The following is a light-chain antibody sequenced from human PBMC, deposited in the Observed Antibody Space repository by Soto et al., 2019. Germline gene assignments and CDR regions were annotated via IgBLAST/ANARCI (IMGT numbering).Light chain of an antibody. CDR1: QSISSW. Sequence: DSQMTQSPSTLSASVGDRVTITCRASQSISSWLAWYQQKPGKAPKLLIYKASSLESGVPSRFSGSGSGTEFTLIISSLQPDDFATYYCQQSWTFGQGTKVEIK. CDR3: QQSWT. CDR2: KAS. V-gene: IGKV1-5*03. J-gene: IGKJ1*01.